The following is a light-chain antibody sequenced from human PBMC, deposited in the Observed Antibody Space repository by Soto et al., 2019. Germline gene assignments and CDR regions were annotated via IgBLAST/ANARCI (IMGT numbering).Light chain of an antibody. Sequence: DIQLTQSPSSLSASVGDRVTITCRASQSISSYLNWYQQKPGKAPKLLIYAPSSLQSGVPSRFSGSGSGTDFTLTISSLQPEDFAMYYCQQSYSTPYTFGQGTKLEIK. CDR2: APS. V-gene: IGKV1-39*01. CDR3: QQSYSTPYT. CDR1: QSISSY. J-gene: IGKJ2*01.